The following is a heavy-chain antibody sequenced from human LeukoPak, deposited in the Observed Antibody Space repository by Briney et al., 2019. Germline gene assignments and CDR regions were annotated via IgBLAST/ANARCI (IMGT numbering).Heavy chain of an antibody. CDR2: IIPILGIA. CDR1: GGTFSSYA. Sequence: VASVTVSCKASGGTFSSYAISWVRQAPGQGLEWMGRIIPILGIANYAQKFQGRVTITADKSTSTAYMELSSLRSEDTAVYYCARDPVVRGVIDYWGQGTLVTVSS. D-gene: IGHD3-10*01. J-gene: IGHJ4*02. CDR3: ARDPVVRGVIDY. V-gene: IGHV1-69*04.